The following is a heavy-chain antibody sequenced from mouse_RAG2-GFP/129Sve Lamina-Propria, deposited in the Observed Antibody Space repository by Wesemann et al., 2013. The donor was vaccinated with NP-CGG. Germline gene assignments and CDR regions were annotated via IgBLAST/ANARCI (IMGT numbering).Heavy chain of an antibody. CDR1: GYTFTSYW. D-gene: IGHD2-4*01. J-gene: IGHJ3*01. CDR3: ARGGGYGYDYDERFAY. CDR2: IYPGSGNT. V-gene: IGHV1-64*01. Sequence: QVQLQQPGAELVKPGASVKLSCKASGYTFTSYWMHWVKQSPGQGLEWIGWIYPGSGNTKYNDKFKGKATMTADKSSSTAYMQLSSLTSEDSAVYFCARGGGYGYDYDERFAYWGQGTLVTVSA.